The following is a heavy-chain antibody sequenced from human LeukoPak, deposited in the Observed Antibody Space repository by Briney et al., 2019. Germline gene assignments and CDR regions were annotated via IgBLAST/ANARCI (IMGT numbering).Heavy chain of an antibody. CDR1: GGSFSGYY. J-gene: IGHJ6*03. D-gene: IGHD3-22*01. CDR3: ARGGPRLYYYYMDV. CDR2: INHSGGT. Sequence: SETLSLTCAVYGGSFSGYYWSWIRQPPGKGLEWIGEINHSGGTNYNPSLKSRVTISVDTSKNQFSLNLRSVTAADTAMYYCARGGPRLYYYYMDVWGKGTTVTISS. V-gene: IGHV4-34*01.